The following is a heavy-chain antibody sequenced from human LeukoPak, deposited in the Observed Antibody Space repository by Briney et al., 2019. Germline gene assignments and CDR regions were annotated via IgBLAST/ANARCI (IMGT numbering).Heavy chain of an antibody. CDR1: GGTFSSYA. Sequence: GASVKVSCKASGGTFSSYAISWVRQAPGQGLEWMGGIIPIFGTANYAQKFQGRVTITTDESTSTAYMELSSLRSEDTAVYYCARGTLWGDYGGYGYYYYYMDVWGKGTTVTVSS. CDR3: ARGTLWGDYGGYGYYYYYMDV. V-gene: IGHV1-69*05. D-gene: IGHD4-23*01. CDR2: IIPIFGTA. J-gene: IGHJ6*03.